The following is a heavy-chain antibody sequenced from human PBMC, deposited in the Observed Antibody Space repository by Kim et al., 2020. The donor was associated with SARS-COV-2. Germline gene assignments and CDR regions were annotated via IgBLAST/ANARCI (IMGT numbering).Heavy chain of an antibody. J-gene: IGHJ3*02. CDR1: GYTFTSYD. V-gene: IGHV1-8*01. D-gene: IGHD3-3*01. Sequence: ASVKVSCKASGYTFTSYDINWVRQATGQGLEWMGWMNPNSGNTGYAQKFQGRVTMTRNTSISTAYMELSSLRSEDTAVYYCARGGDFWSGYNDAFDIWGQGTMVTVSS. CDR3: ARGGDFWSGYNDAFDI. CDR2: MNPNSGNT.